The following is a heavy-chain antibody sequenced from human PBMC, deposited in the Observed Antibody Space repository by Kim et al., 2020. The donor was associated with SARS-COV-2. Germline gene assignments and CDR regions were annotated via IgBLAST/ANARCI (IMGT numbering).Heavy chain of an antibody. Sequence: SETLSLTCAVYGGSFSGYYWSWIRQPPGKGLEWIGEINHSGSTNYNPSLKSRVTISVDTSKNQFSLKLSSVTAADTAVYYCARASDCSSTSCHNWFDPWGQGTLVTVSS. CDR3: ARASDCSSTSCHNWFDP. CDR1: GGSFSGYY. D-gene: IGHD2-2*01. J-gene: IGHJ5*02. CDR2: INHSGST. V-gene: IGHV4-34*01.